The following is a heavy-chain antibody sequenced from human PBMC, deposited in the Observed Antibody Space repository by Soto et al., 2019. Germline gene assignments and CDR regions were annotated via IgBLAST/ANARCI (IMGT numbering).Heavy chain of an antibody. CDR2: IWYDGSNK. CDR3: AVAAAGFRFDY. J-gene: IGHJ4*02. V-gene: IGHV3-33*01. CDR1: GFTFSSYG. D-gene: IGHD6-13*01. Sequence: HPGGSLRLSCAASGFTFSSYGMHWVRQAPGKGLEWVAVIWYDGSNKYYADSVKGRFTISRDNSKNTLYLQMNSLRAEDTAVYYCAVAAAGFRFDYWGQGTLVTV.